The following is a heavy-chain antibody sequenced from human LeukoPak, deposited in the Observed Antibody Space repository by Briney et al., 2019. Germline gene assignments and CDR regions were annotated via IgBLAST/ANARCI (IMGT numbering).Heavy chain of an antibody. CDR1: GFAFSSYS. V-gene: IGHV3-21*01. CDR3: ARDNYYDRPYYFDY. Sequence: GGSLRLSCAASGFAFSSYSMNWVRQAPGKGLEWVSSISSSSSYIYYADSVKGRFTISRDNAKNSLYLQMNSLRAEDTAVYYCARDNYYDRPYYFDYWGQGTLVTVSS. CDR2: ISSSSSYI. J-gene: IGHJ4*02. D-gene: IGHD3-22*01.